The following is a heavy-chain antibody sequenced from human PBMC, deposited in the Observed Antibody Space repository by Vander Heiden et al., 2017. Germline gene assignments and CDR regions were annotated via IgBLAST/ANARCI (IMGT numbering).Heavy chain of an antibody. Sequence: EVQLVESGGGLVQPGGSLRLSCAAPGFSFSDYFMDWVRQAPGKGLEGVGRIRNKVNSYTTEYAASVKGRCTISRLDSENSLYLQMNSLKTEDTAVYYCARDGPYCGYECYGSWGQGTLVTVSS. CDR2: IRNKVNSYTT. J-gene: IGHJ5*02. D-gene: IGHD2-21*01. CDR1: GFSFSDYF. V-gene: IGHV3-72*01. CDR3: ARDGPYCGYECYGS.